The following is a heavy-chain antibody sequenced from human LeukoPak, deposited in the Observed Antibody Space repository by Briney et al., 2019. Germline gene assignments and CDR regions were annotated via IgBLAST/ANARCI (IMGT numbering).Heavy chain of an antibody. CDR2: ISSSSSTI. J-gene: IGHJ4*02. D-gene: IGHD3-10*01. V-gene: IGHV3-48*01. CDR3: APVQPYYYGSGSIGY. Sequence: GGSLRLSCAASGFTFSSYSMNWVRQAPGKGLEWVSYISSSSSTIYYADSVKGRFTISRDNAKNSLYLQMNSLGAEDTAVYYCAPVQPYYYGSGSIGYWGQGTLVTVSS. CDR1: GFTFSSYS.